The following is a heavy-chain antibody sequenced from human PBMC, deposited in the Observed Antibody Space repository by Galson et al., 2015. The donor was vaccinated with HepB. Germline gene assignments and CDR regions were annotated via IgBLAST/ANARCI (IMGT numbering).Heavy chain of an antibody. Sequence: SLRLSCAASGFTFSSYGMHWVRQAPGKGLEWVAVISYDGSNKYYADSVKGRFTISRDNSKNTLYLQMNSLRAEDTAVYYCAKVNSPGYSGYDIHYWGQGTLVTVSS. CDR2: ISYDGSNK. V-gene: IGHV3-30*18. J-gene: IGHJ4*02. CDR1: GFTFSSYG. D-gene: IGHD5-12*01. CDR3: AKVNSPGYSGYDIHY.